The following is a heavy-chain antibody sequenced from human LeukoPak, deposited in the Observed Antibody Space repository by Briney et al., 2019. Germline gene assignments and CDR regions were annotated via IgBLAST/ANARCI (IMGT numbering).Heavy chain of an antibody. D-gene: IGHD6-13*01. J-gene: IGHJ4*02. CDR1: GFTSSSYS. V-gene: IGHV3-48*01. Sequence: GGSLRLSCAASGFTSSSYSMNWVRQAPGKGLEWVSYISSSSSTIYYADSVKGRFTISRDNAKNSLYLQMNSLRAEDTAVYYCARWAAAGSFDYWGQGTLVTVSS. CDR2: ISSSSSTI. CDR3: ARWAAAGSFDY.